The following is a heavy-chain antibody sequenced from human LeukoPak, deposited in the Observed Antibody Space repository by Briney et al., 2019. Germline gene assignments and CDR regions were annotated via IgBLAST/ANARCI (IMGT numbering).Heavy chain of an antibody. V-gene: IGHV1-2*02. CDR2: INPNSGGT. CDR3: ARYSSSWFPFDY. D-gene: IGHD6-13*01. CDR1: GYTFTGYY. J-gene: IGHJ4*02. Sequence: GAPVKVSCKASGYTFTGYYMHWVRQAPGQGLEWMGWINPNSGGTNYAQKFQGRVTMTRDTSISTAYMELSRLRSDDTAVYYCARYSSSWFPFDYWGQGTLVTVSS.